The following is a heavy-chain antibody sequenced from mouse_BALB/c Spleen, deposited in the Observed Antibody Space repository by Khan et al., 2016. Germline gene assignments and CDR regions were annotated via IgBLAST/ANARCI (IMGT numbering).Heavy chain of an antibody. D-gene: IGHD3-1*01. V-gene: IGHV9-3*02. Sequence: QIQLVQSGPELKKPGETVKISCKASGYTFTNYGMNWVKQAPGKGLKWMGWINTNTGEPTYAEEFKGRFAFSVETSASTAYLQINNLKNEDTVTYFCARSGGNFNYWGQGTPLTVSA. CDR3: ARSGGNFNY. CDR2: INTNTGEP. CDR1: GYTFTNYG. J-gene: IGHJ2*01.